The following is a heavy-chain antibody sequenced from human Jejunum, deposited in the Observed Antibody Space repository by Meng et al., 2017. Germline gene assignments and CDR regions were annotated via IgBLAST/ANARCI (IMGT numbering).Heavy chain of an antibody. J-gene: IGHJ4*02. CDR2: ISSSGTTR. CDR1: GFTFSSYE. D-gene: IGHD5-12*01. Sequence: GESLKISCAASGFTFSSYEMNWVRQAPGKGLEWVSYISSSGTTRNYADSVKGRFTISRDNAENSLFLQMNSLRAEDTAFYYCVREATTLPDYWGQGTLVTVSS. CDR3: VREATTLPDY. V-gene: IGHV3-48*03.